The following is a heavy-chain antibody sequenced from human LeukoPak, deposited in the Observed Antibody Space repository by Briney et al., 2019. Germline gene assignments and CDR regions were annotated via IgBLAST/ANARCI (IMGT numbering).Heavy chain of an antibody. V-gene: IGHV3-53*01. D-gene: IGHD6-13*01. CDR3: ARGPYSSSWYLSIGFGY. J-gene: IGHJ4*02. Sequence: GGSLRLSCAASGFTVSSNYMSWVRQAPGKGLEWVSVIYSGGSTYYADSVKGRFTISRDNSKNTLYLQMNSLRAEDTAVYYCARGPYSSSWYLSIGFGYWGQGTLVTVSS. CDR2: IYSGGST. CDR1: GFTVSSNY.